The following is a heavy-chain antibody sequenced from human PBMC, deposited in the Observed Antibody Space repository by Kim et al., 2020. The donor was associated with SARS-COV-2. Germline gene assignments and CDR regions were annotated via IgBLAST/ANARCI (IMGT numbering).Heavy chain of an antibody. Sequence: GGSLRLSCAASGFTFSSYGMHWVRQAPGKGLEWVAVISYDGSNKYYADSVKGRFTISRDNSKNTLYLQMNSLRAEDTAVYYCAKLMEWSDLGSDFDYWGQGTLVTVSS. J-gene: IGHJ4*02. CDR3: AKLMEWSDLGSDFDY. CDR2: ISYDGSNK. CDR1: GFTFSSYG. V-gene: IGHV3-30*18. D-gene: IGHD3-3*01.